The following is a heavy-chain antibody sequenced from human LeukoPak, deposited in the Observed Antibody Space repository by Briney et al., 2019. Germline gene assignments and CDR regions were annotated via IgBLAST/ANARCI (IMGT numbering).Heavy chain of an antibody. CDR2: INPNSGGT. D-gene: IGHD2-2*01. CDR3: ARERHCSSTSCLYYYYGMDV. CDR1: GYTFTGYY. Sequence: ASVKVSCKASGYTFTGYYMHWVRQAPGQGLEWMGWINPNSGGTNYAQKFQGRVTMTRDTFISTAYMELSRLRSDDTAVYYCARERHCSSTSCLYYYYGMDVWGQGTTVTVSS. V-gene: IGHV1-2*02. J-gene: IGHJ6*02.